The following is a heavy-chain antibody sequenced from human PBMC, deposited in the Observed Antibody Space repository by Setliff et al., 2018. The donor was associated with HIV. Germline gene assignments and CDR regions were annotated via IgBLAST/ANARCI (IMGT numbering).Heavy chain of an antibody. J-gene: IGHJ4*01. V-gene: IGHV4-34*12. D-gene: IGHD3-9*01. CDR2: VIQSGAT. Sequence: PSETLSLTCAVYGASFNAYFWTWIRQPPGKGLEWIGEVIQSGATNYNPSLKSRLTMSVDTSKSQISLTLTSVTAADTAVYYCARTRDKYYDILTPAYYIDYWGHGTLVTVSS. CDR3: ARTRDKYYDILTPAYYIDY. CDR1: GASFNAYF.